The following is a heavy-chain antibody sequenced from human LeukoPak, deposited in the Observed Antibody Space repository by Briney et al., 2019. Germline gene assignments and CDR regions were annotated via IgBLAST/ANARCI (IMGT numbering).Heavy chain of an antibody. J-gene: IGHJ4*02. Sequence: PSETLSLTCTVSGGSVTSGSNFWNWIRQPPGKGLEWIGYIYYSGSTNYNPSLKSRVTISVDTSKNQFSLKLSSVTAADTAVYYCARAIYDSSVRFDYWGQGTLVTVSS. V-gene: IGHV4-61*01. CDR3: ARAIYDSSVRFDY. D-gene: IGHD3-22*01. CDR2: IYYSGST. CDR1: GGSVTSGSNF.